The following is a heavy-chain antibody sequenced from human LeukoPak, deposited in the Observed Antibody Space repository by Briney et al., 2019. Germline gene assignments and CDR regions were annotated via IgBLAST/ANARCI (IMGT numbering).Heavy chain of an antibody. V-gene: IGHV4-59*08. CDR2: IYYSGAT. Sequence: PSETLSLTCTVSGGSITSYYWSWIRQPPGKGLEWIGYIYYSGATNYNPSLKSRVTMSVDTPKNQFSLKPSSVTAADTAVYYCARLTTYYDFWTGHAFDIWGQGTMVTVS. CDR3: ARLTTYYDFWTGHAFDI. D-gene: IGHD3-3*01. J-gene: IGHJ3*02. CDR1: GGSITSYY.